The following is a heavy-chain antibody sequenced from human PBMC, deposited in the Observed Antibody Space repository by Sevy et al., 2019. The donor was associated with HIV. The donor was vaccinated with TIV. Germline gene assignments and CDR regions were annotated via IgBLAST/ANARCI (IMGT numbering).Heavy chain of an antibody. J-gene: IGHJ6*02. CDR2: IKQDGSEK. Sequence: GGSLRLSCAASGFTFSSYWMSWVRQAPGKGLEWVANIKQDGSEKYYEDSVKGRFTISRDNAKNSLYLQMNSLRAEDTAVYYCARDGLLWFGELSGGMDVWGQGTTVTVSS. CDR1: GFTFSSYW. D-gene: IGHD3-10*01. V-gene: IGHV3-7*01. CDR3: ARDGLLWFGELSGGMDV.